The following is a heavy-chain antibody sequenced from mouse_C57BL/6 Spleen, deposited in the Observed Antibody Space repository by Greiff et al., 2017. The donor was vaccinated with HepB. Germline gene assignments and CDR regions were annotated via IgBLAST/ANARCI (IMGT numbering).Heavy chain of an antibody. CDR1: GYTFTDYN. V-gene: IGHV1-22*01. Sequence: DVKLQESGPELVKPGASVKMSCKASGYTFTDYNMHWVKQSHGKSLEWIGYINPNNGGTSYNQKFKGKATLTVNKSSSTAYMELRSLTSEDSAVYYCAREDLLWSNFLFDYWGQGTTLTVSS. CDR3: AREDLLWSNFLFDY. D-gene: IGHD2-1*01. J-gene: IGHJ2*01. CDR2: INPNNGGT.